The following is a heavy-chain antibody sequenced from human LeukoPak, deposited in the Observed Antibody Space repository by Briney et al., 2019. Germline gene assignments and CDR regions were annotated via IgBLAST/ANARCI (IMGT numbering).Heavy chain of an antibody. CDR2: INPRGAST. J-gene: IGHJ4*02. Sequence: AXXXVXXKASXGXXSSYXXXXVRQAPGQGLEWMGIINPRGASTSYAQRFQGRVTMTRDTSISTAYMELSSLRSEDTAMYSCARGPPNWGFDHWGQGTLVIVSS. CDR3: ARGPPNWGFDH. V-gene: IGHV1-46*01. D-gene: IGHD7-27*01. CDR1: XGXXSSYX.